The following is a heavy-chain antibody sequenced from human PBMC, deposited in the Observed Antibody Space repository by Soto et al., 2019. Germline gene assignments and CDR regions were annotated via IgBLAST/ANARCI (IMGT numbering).Heavy chain of an antibody. V-gene: IGHV4-61*01. Sequence: SATLSLTCTVSGGSVSSGSCYWSWIRQPPGKGLEWIGYIYYSGSTNYNPSLKSRVTISVDTSKNQFSLKLSSVTAADTAVYYCARVIEGRRFWSGSLDYWGQGTLVTVSS. CDR2: IYYSGST. CDR3: ARVIEGRRFWSGSLDY. CDR1: GGSVSSGSCY. D-gene: IGHD3-3*01. J-gene: IGHJ4*02.